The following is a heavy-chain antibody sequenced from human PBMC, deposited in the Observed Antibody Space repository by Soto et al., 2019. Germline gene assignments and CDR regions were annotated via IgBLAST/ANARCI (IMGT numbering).Heavy chain of an antibody. CDR2: IYPGDSDT. Sequence: PGESQKISCKGSGYSFTSYWIGWVRQMPGKGLEWMGIIYPGDSDTRYSPSFQGQVTISADKSISTAYLQWSSLKASDTAMYYCARTPPGFWSDLHHEYYYYYYMDVWGKGTTVTVSS. CDR3: ARTPPGFWSDLHHEYYYYYYMDV. D-gene: IGHD3-3*01. CDR1: GYSFTSYW. J-gene: IGHJ6*03. V-gene: IGHV5-51*01.